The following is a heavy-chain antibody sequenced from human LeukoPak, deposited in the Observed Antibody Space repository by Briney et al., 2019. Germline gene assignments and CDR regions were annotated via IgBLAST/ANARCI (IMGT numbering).Heavy chain of an antibody. CDR2: IKQDGSEK. CDR3: AREQGAVAGDY. Sequence: GGSLRLSCAASGFTFSSYWRSWVRQAPGKGLEWVANIKQDGSEKYYVDSVKGRFTISRDNAKNSLYLQMNSLRADDTAVYYCAREQGAVAGDYWGQGTLVTGSS. V-gene: IGHV3-7*01. J-gene: IGHJ4*02. D-gene: IGHD6-19*01. CDR1: GFTFSSYW.